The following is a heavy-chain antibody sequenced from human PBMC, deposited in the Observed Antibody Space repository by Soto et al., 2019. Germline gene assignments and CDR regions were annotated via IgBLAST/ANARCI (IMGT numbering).Heavy chain of an antibody. V-gene: IGHV5-51*01. J-gene: IGHJ4*02. CDR3: GRHFSDYLDN. Sequence: PGESLKISCKASGYSFTNYWIGWVRQMPGKGLEWVGIIYPGDSDARYSPSFQGQVTISVDKSINTAYLQWSSLKASDTAMYYCGRHFSDYLDNSGRGPLVTLSS. D-gene: IGHD3-3*01. CDR1: GYSFTNYW. CDR2: IYPGDSDA.